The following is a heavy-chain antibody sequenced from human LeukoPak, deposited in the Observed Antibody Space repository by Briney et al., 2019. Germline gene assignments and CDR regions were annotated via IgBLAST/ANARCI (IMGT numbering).Heavy chain of an antibody. CDR1: GFTFSSYW. J-gene: IGHJ3*02. V-gene: IGHV3-7*01. CDR2: IKQDGSEK. Sequence: GGSLRLSCAASGFTFSSYWMSWVRQAPGKGLEWVANIKQDGSEKYYVDSVKGRFTISRDNAKNSLYLQMNSLRAEDTAVYYCARGLSRSYYYDSRPGAFDIWGQGTMVTVSS. D-gene: IGHD3-22*01. CDR3: ARGLSRSYYYDSRPGAFDI.